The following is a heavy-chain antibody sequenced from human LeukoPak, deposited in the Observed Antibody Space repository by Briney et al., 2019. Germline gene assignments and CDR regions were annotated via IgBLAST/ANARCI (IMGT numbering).Heavy chain of an antibody. CDR1: GGTFSSYA. D-gene: IGHD2-8*01. J-gene: IGHJ6*02. V-gene: IGHV1-69*04. CDR3: ARSHIVPHGMGV. Sequence: GASVKVSCKASGGTFSSYAISWVRQAPGQGLEWMGRVIPILGIANYAQKFQGRVTITADKSTSTAYMELSSLRSEDTAVYYCARSHIVPHGMGVWGQGTTVTVSS. CDR2: VIPILGIA.